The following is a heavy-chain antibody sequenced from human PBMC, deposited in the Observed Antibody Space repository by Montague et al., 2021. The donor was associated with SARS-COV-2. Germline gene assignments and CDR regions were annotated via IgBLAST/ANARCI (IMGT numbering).Heavy chain of an antibody. CDR3: ARLWDFYGSGSYKNSWFDH. CDR1: AVSISTNSYY. V-gene: IGHV4-39*02. CDR2: IPYSGIT. J-gene: IGHJ5*02. Sequence: SETLSLTCTVSAVSISTNSYYCAWIRQPPRKVLWWIGSIPYSGITYFNPSLNSRLTFAVDTSKHHFLLQLSSVTAEDTAVYYCARLWDFYGSGSYKNSWFDHWGQGARVTVSS. D-gene: IGHD3-10*01.